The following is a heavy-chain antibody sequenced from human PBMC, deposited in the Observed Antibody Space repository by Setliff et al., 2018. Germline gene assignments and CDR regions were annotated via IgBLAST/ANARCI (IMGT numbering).Heavy chain of an antibody. Sequence: KASETLSLTCSVSGGSISPYYWIWIRQSPGKGLEWIGYIFYSGSARYNPSLESRVTMSVDTSKNQISLELTSVTAADTAVYYCARAPQYSNFWYALSWFDPWGQGTLVTVSS. D-gene: IGHD3-3*01. V-gene: IGHV4-59*08. J-gene: IGHJ5*02. CDR1: GGSISPYY. CDR3: ARAPQYSNFWYALSWFDP. CDR2: IFYSGSA.